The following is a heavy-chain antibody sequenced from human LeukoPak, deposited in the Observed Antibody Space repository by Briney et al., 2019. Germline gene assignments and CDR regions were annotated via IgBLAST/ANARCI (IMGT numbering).Heavy chain of an antibody. V-gene: IGHV4-59*08. CDR1: GGSISGFY. J-gene: IGHJ4*02. CDR3: ARLAPYGDYPD. Sequence: SETLSLTCTVSGGSISGFYWSWVRQPPGKGLEWIGYIYYTGSTNYNPSLKNRVTISVDTSKNQFSLRLRSVTAADTAVYYCARLAPYGDYPDGGQGTLVTFSS. CDR2: IYYTGST. D-gene: IGHD4-17*01.